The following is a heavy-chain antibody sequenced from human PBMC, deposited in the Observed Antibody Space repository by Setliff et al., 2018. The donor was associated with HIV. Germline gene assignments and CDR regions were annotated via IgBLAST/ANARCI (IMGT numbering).Heavy chain of an antibody. V-gene: IGHV1-69*10. D-gene: IGHD6-19*01. CDR1: GGTFSSYA. CDR3: ARRAGHTNYFYYMDV. Sequence: SVKVSCKTSGGTFSSYAISWVRQAPGQGLEWMGGIIPILGSANYAQKFQGRVTITADKSTSTAYMELSSLRSEDTAVYYCARRAGHTNYFYYMDVWGKGTTVTVSS. CDR2: IIPILGSA. J-gene: IGHJ6*03.